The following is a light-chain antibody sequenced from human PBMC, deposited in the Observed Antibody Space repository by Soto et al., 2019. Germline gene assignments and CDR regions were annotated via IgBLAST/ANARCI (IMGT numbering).Light chain of an antibody. CDR1: QSVNSDF. CDR2: AAS. CDR3: QHFGDSPPVFT. Sequence: IVLTQSPGTLSLSPGERATLSCRASQSVNSDFLAWYQQKPGQAPRLLIHAASSRATGIPDRFSGSGSGTDFTLTINRLEPEDFAVYYCQHFGDSPPVFTFGPGTKVEIK. V-gene: IGKV3-20*01. J-gene: IGKJ3*01.